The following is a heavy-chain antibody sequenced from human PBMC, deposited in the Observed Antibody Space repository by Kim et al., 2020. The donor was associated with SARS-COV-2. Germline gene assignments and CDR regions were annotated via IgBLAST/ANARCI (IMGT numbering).Heavy chain of an antibody. Sequence: SETLSLTCAVYGGSFSGYYWSWIRQPPGKGLEWIGEINHSGSTNYNPSLKSRVTISVDTSKNQFSLKLSSVTAADTAVYYCASSDILTGYYASFDYWGQGTLVTVSS. D-gene: IGHD3-9*01. J-gene: IGHJ4*02. CDR2: INHSGST. CDR3: ASSDILTGYYASFDY. V-gene: IGHV4-34*01. CDR1: GGSFSGYY.